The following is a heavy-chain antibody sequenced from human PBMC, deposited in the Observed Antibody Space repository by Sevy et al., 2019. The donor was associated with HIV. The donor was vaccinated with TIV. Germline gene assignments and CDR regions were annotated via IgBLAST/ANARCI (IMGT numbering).Heavy chain of an antibody. CDR1: GFTFSSYG. D-gene: IGHD6-13*01. CDR2: ISDDGNNK. V-gene: IGHV3-30*18. Sequence: GSLRLSCAASGFTFSSYGMYWVRQAPGKGLEWVAVISDDGNNKYYGDSVKGRFTISRDNSMNTLYLQMNSLTTEDTAVYYCAKATGYSSSWESRPFDYWGRGTLVTVSS. CDR3: AKATGYSSSWESRPFDY. J-gene: IGHJ4*02.